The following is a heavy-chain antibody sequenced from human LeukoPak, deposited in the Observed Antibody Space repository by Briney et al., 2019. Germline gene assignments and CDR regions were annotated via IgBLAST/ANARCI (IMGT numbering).Heavy chain of an antibody. CDR1: GGSISSSSYY. CDR3: ARSLVATNEEDIVVVVAAGMDDAFDI. Sequence: SETLSLTCTVSGGSISSSSYYWGWIRQPPGKGLEWIGSIYYSGSTYYNPSLKSRVTISVDTSKNQFSLKLSSVTAADTAVYHCARSLVATNEEDIVVVVAAGMDDAFDIWGQGTMVTVSS. J-gene: IGHJ3*02. CDR2: IYYSGST. V-gene: IGHV4-39*01. D-gene: IGHD2-15*01.